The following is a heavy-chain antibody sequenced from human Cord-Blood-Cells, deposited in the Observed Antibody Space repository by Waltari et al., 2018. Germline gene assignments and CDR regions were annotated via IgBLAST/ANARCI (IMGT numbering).Heavy chain of an antibody. J-gene: IGHJ4*02. CDR3: ARGDYDFWSGYYFDY. CDR2: INHSGST. D-gene: IGHD3-3*01. Sequence: QAQLQQWGAGLLTPSESLSPTCAVYGGPFSGYYWRWTGQPPGKWLEWIGEINHSGSTNYNPSLKSRVTISVDTSKNQFCLKLSSVTAADTAVYYCARGDYDFWSGYYFDYWGQGTLVTVSS. CDR1: GGPFSGYY. V-gene: IGHV4-34*01.